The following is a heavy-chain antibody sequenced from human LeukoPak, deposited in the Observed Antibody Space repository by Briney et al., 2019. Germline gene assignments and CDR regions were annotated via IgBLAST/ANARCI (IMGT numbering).Heavy chain of an antibody. CDR2: ISSSGSTI. CDR1: GFTFSDYY. CDR3: AKDTARYSSSSERFDY. V-gene: IGHV3-11*01. D-gene: IGHD6-6*01. J-gene: IGHJ4*02. Sequence: GGSLRLSCAASGFTFSDYYMSWIRQAPGKGLEWVSYISSSGSTIYYADSVKGRFTISRDNSKNTLYLQMNSLRAEDTAVYYCAKDTARYSSSSERFDYWGQGTLVTVSS.